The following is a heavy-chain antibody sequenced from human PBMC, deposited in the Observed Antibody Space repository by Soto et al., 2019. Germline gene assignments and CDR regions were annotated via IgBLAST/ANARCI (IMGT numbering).Heavy chain of an antibody. D-gene: IGHD2-15*01. Sequence: GGSLRLSCSASGFTINTYTMGWVRLAPGKGLEWVSTIFSGMGNTKYADSVTGRFSISRDNSKNIMYLQMNSLGVDDTAVYYCARDRQPDGIWIFDYWGRGILVTVSS. J-gene: IGHJ4*02. V-gene: IGHV3-23*01. CDR3: ARDRQPDGIWIFDY. CDR2: IFSGMGNT. CDR1: GFTINTYT.